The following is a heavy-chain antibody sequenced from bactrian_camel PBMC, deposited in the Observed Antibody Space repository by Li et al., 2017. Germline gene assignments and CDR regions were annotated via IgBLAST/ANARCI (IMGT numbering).Heavy chain of an antibody. D-gene: IGHD3*01. CDR3: ATYHYANY. Sequence: CMGWFRQAPGKECEGVASIYQPRGSTYYIDSVKGRFTISQDNAKNTLYLQMDSLKSEDTALYYCATYHYANYRGQGTQVTVS. J-gene: IGHJ4*01. V-gene: IGHV3-2*01. CDR2: IYQPRGST. CDR1: C.